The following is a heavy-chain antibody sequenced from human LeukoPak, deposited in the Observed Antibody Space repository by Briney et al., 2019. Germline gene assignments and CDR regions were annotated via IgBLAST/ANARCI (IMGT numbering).Heavy chain of an antibody. CDR2: IKQDGSEK. J-gene: IGHJ4*02. D-gene: IGHD6-13*01. CDR3: ATSAPGYSSSWYHRRDFDY. V-gene: IGHV3-7*01. CDR1: GFTFSSYW. Sequence: GGSLRLSCAASGFTFSSYWMSWVRQAPGKGLEWVANIKQDGSEKYYVDSVKGRFTISRDNAKNSLYLQMNSLRAEDTAVYYCATSAPGYSSSWYHRRDFDYWGQGTLVTVSS.